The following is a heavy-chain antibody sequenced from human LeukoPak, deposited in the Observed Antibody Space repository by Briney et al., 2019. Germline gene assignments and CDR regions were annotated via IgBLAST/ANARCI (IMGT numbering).Heavy chain of an antibody. D-gene: IGHD6-6*01. V-gene: IGHV7-4-1*02. Sequence: ASVKVSCKASGYTFSRFAMNWVRHAPGQGLEWMGWINTNTGNPTYAPGATGQFVFSVDTSVSTAYLQINSLEAADTAVYYCARDLYTTSYSSFDYWGQGPLVTVSS. CDR2: INTNTGNP. CDR3: ARDLYTTSYSSFDY. CDR1: GYTFSRFA. J-gene: IGHJ4*02.